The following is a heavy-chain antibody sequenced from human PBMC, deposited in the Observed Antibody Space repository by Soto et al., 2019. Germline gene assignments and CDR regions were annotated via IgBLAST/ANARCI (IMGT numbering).Heavy chain of an antibody. CDR3: ARGGVDYYDSSGYYFSPYYFDY. CDR2: IYHSGST. Sequence: QLQLQESGSGLVKPSQTLSLTCAVSGGSISSGGYSWSWIRQPPGKGLEWIGYIYHSGSTYYNPSLTRRVTRSVDRPKHQFSLKLSSVTAADTAVYYCARGGVDYYDSSGYYFSPYYFDYWGQGTLVTVSS. D-gene: IGHD3-22*01. J-gene: IGHJ4*02. CDR1: GGSISSGGYS. V-gene: IGHV4-30-2*01.